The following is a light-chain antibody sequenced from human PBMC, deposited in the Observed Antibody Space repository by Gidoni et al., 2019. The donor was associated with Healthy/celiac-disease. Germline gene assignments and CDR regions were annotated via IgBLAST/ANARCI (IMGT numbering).Light chain of an antibody. J-gene: IGLJ1*01. Sequence: QSALTQPASVSGSTGQSITISCTGTSSDVGSYNLVSWYQQHPGKAPKLMIYEGSKRPSGVSNRFSGSKSGNTASLTISGLQAEDEADYYCCSYAGSSTYVCGTGTKVTVL. CDR3: CSYAGSSTYV. CDR2: EGS. CDR1: SSDVGSYNL. V-gene: IGLV2-23*01.